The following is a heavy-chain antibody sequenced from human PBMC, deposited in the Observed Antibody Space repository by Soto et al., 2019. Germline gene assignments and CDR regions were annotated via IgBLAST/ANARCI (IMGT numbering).Heavy chain of an antibody. CDR3: ARDGRVDYIWGSPSGYFDY. CDR2: IYSGGST. V-gene: IGHV3-66*01. CDR1: GFTVSSNY. Sequence: GGSLRLSCAASGFTVSSNYMSWVRQAPGKGLEWVSVIYSGGSTYYADSVKGRFTISRDNSKNTLYLQMNSLRAEDTAVYYCARDGRVDYIWGSPSGYFDYWGQGTLVTVSS. D-gene: IGHD3-16*01. J-gene: IGHJ4*02.